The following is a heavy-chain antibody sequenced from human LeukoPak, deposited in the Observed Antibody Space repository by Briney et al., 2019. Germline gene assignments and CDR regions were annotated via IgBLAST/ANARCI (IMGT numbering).Heavy chain of an antibody. D-gene: IGHD1-26*01. CDR1: GFTLSSYA. J-gene: IGHJ4*02. CDR3: ARQNTPHGNFDY. CDR2: IGTAGDT. Sequence: GGSLRLSCAAPGFTLSSYAMHWVRQPAGKGLEWVSAIGTAGDTFYPGSVKGRFTIPRDNAKKSLFLQMNSLRAEDTAAYYCARQNTPHGNFDYWGQGTLVTVSS. V-gene: IGHV3-13*01.